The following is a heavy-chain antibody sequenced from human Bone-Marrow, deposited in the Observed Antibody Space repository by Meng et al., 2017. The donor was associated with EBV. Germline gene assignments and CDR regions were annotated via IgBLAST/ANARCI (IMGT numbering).Heavy chain of an antibody. CDR2: LIPMVGAP. CDR3: ASESGRGFTPDY. V-gene: IGHV1-69*01. D-gene: IGHD3-10*01. CDR1: GGNFRSDA. Sequence: GQFAQLGARVRKPGPSVKCPCRTSGGNFRSDAVSWARQAPGQGLEWMGGLIPMVGAPHYAQKFQGRVTIIADESTSTHSMELNSLRSEDTAMYYCASESGRGFTPDYWGQGTLVTVSS. J-gene: IGHJ4*02.